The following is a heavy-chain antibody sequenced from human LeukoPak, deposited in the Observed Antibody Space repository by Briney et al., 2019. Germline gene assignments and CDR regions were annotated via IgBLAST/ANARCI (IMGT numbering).Heavy chain of an antibody. CDR1: GYSLTNYW. Sequence: WESLKISRNGSGYSLTNYWNRWVRQMPGKGLGWGGRIDHSDYYNNFRPPCQGHVTIPASKPLRTAYLPSSRLKASGTAMFYFASLTYYYDSSGYPWGQGTLVTVSS. V-gene: IGHV5-10-1*01. D-gene: IGHD3-22*01. CDR2: IDHSDYYN. J-gene: IGHJ4*02. CDR3: ASLTYYYDSSGYP.